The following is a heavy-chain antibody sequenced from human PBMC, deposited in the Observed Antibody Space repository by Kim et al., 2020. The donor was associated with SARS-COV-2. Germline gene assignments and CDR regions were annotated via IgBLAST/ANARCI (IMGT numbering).Heavy chain of an antibody. D-gene: IGHD3-16*01. CDR2: IKEDGSEK. CDR3: ARDSRVAYVDYIWQNYMGGGLDY. V-gene: IGHV3-7*01. CDR1: GFTFSNHW. Sequence: GGSLRLSCVASGFTFSNHWMTWVRQPPGKGLEWVASIKEDGSEKYYVDSVEGRFTVSRDNAKNSLFLQMSGLRVEDTAVFFCARDSRVAYVDYIWQNYMGGGLDYWARESWSPSPQ. J-gene: IGHJ4*02.